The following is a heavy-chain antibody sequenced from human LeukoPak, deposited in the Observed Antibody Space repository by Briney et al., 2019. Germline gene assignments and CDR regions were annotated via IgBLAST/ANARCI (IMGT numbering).Heavy chain of an antibody. CDR3: ATGSSSGTQNQV. CDR1: GFTFSSYS. D-gene: IGHD1-26*01. V-gene: IGHV3-21*01. CDR2: ISSSSSYI. J-gene: IGHJ3*01. Sequence: GGPLRLSCAASGFTFSSYSMNWVRQAPGKGLEWVSSISSSSSYIYYADSVKGRFTISRDNAKNSLYLQMNSLRAEDTAVYYCATGSSSGTQNQVWGQGTMVTVSS.